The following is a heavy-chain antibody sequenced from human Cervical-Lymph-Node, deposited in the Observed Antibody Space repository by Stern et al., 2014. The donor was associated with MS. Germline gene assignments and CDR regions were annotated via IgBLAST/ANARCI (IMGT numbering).Heavy chain of an antibody. V-gene: IGHV4-4*07. CDR1: RGSISTYY. J-gene: IGHJ4*02. Sequence: QVQLQESGPRQVKTAETLSLTCSVSRGSISTYYWTWIRQPAGKGLEWIGRVATTGNNCYNPSLKNRVTMSVDPSKNQFSLQLKSVTAADTAMYFCARDGSWSPLDYWGQGILVTVSS. CDR3: ARDGSWSPLDY. D-gene: IGHD6-13*01. CDR2: VATTGNN.